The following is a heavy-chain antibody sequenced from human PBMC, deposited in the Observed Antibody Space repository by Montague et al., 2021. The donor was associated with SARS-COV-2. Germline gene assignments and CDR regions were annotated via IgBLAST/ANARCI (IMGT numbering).Heavy chain of an antibody. D-gene: IGHD1-26*01. CDR3: ARFGSGTLEFDL. Sequence: SETLSLTCAVYGGSFNGYYWSWIRQPAGKGLEWIGRIRTTGHTXXXSSXESRVFMSVDTSTNQFSLSLTSVTAADTAVYFCARFGSGTLEFDLWGQGTLVTVSS. CDR1: GGSFNGYY. CDR2: IRTTGHT. V-gene: IGHV4-59*10. J-gene: IGHJ4*02.